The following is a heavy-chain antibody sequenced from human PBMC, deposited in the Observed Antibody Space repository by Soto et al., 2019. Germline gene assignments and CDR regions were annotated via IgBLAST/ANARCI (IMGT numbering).Heavy chain of an antibody. CDR3: TTARGTYGAEYFQH. D-gene: IGHD4-17*01. V-gene: IGHV3-15*01. CDR2: IKSKTDGGTT. J-gene: IGHJ1*01. Sequence: GSLRLSCAASGFTFTNAWMSWVRQAPGKGLEWVGRIKSKTDGGTTDYAAPVKGRFTISRDDSKNTLYLQMNSLKTEDTAVYYCTTARGTYGAEYFQHWGQGTLVTVSS. CDR1: GFTFTNAW.